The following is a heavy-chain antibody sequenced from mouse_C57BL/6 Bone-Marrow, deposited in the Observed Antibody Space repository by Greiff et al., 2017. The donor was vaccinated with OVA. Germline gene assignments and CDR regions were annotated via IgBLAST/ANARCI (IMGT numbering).Heavy chain of an antibody. CDR1: GFTFSDYY. J-gene: IGHJ2*01. Sequence: EVKLMESEGGLVQPGSSMKLSCTASGFTFSDYYMAWVRQVPEKGLEWVANINYDGSSTYYLDSLKSRFIISRDNAKNILYLQMSSLKSEDTATYYCAREQTPHYFDYWGQGTTLTVSS. CDR2: INYDGSST. CDR3: AREQTPHYFDY. V-gene: IGHV5-16*01.